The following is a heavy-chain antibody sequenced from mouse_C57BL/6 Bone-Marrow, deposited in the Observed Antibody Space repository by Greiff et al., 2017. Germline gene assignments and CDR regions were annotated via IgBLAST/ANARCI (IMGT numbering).Heavy chain of an antibody. V-gene: IGHV2-6-1*01. J-gene: IGHJ3*01. Sequence: QVQLKESGPGLVAPSQSLSITCTVSGFSLTSYGVHWVRQPPGKGLEWLVVIWSDGSTTYNSALKSRLSISKDNSKSQVFLKMNSLQTDDTAMYHCARHAYYSNYEGFAYWGQGTLVTVSA. D-gene: IGHD2-5*01. CDR3: ARHAYYSNYEGFAY. CDR2: IWSDGST. CDR1: GFSLTSYG.